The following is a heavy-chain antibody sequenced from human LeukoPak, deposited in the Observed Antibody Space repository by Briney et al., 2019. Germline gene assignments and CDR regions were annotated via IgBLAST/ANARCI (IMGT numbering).Heavy chain of an antibody. V-gene: IGHV3-30*04. CDR2: ISFDGNNK. CDR3: ARGDKQLVFNRNKGGFDP. J-gene: IGHJ5*02. Sequence: PGGSLRLSCAASGFTFSSYAMHWVRQAPGKGLEWVTVISFDGNNKYYADSVKGRFTISRDNSKNTLYLQMNNLRAEDTALYYCARGDKQLVFNRNKGGFDPWGQGILVTVSS. D-gene: IGHD6-13*01. CDR1: GFTFSSYA.